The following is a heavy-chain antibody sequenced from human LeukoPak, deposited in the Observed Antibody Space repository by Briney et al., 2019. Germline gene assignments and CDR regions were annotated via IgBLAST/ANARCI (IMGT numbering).Heavy chain of an antibody. CDR2: ISGSGGST. D-gene: IGHD4-17*01. Sequence: PAGGSLRLSCAASGFTFSSYAMSWVRQAPGKGLEWVSAISGSGGSTYYADSVKGRFTISRDNSKNTLYLQMNSLRAEDTAVYYCANRGYYGDYGTVDYWGQGNLVTVSS. CDR1: GFTFSSYA. CDR3: ANRGYYGDYGTVDY. J-gene: IGHJ4*02. V-gene: IGHV3-23*01.